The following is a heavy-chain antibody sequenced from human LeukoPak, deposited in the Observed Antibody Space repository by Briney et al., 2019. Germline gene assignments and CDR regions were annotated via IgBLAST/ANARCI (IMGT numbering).Heavy chain of an antibody. V-gene: IGHV3-48*03. CDR1: GFTFSSYE. CDR2: ISKSGGPI. D-gene: IGHD3-3*01. CDR3: ARVARDYYLWSDPIETFYFDS. J-gene: IGHJ4*02. Sequence: GGSLRLSCTASGFTFSSYEMNWVRQAPGKGLEWISYISKSGGPIYYADSVQGRFTISRENAKNSLYLQMNSPRAEDTAIYYCARVARDYYLWSDPIETFYFDSWGQGTLVTVSS.